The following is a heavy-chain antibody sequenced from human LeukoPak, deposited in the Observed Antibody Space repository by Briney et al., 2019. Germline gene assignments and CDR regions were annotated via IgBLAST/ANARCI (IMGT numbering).Heavy chain of an antibody. Sequence: ASVKVSCKASGGTFSSYAISWVRQAPGQGLEWMGRIIPILGIANHAQKFQGRVTITADKSTSTAYMELSSLRSEDTAVYYCARTLKIRGYSGYDSVDYWGQGTLVTVSS. CDR3: ARTLKIRGYSGYDSVDY. V-gene: IGHV1-69*04. J-gene: IGHJ4*02. CDR1: GGTFSSYA. CDR2: IIPILGIA. D-gene: IGHD5-12*01.